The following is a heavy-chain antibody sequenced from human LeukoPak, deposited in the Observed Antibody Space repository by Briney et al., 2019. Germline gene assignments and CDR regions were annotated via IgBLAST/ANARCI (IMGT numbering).Heavy chain of an antibody. CDR3: ARERWLYGGDV. J-gene: IGHJ6*02. D-gene: IGHD5-12*01. CDR1: GGPIGDAY. Sequence: SETLSLTCTVSGGPIGDAYWSWIRLPPGKGLEWIGYIYYTGHSSYNPSLKSRLTFSVDTSKNYFSLRLTSVTAADTAVYFCARERWLYGGDVWGPGTTVTVSS. CDR2: IYYTGHS. V-gene: IGHV4-59*01.